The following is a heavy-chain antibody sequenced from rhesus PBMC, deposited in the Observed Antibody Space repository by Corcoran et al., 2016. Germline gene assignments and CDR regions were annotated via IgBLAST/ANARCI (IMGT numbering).Heavy chain of an antibody. Sequence: QVQLQESGAAVVKPSETLSLTCAVSGGSISRSNWWSWSRQSQGTGLEWIGGIYGSGGSTEYNPPRKSRVTSSIDTSKNQFSMKLSSVTAADTAVYYCAGPTYGWYFDLWGPGTPITISS. V-gene: IGHV4-93*02. CDR2: IYGSGGST. D-gene: IGHD2-15*01. CDR3: AGPTYGWYFDL. J-gene: IGHJ2*01. CDR1: GGSISRSNW.